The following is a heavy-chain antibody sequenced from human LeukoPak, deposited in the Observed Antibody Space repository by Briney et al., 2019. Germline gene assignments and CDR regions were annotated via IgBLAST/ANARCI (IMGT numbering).Heavy chain of an antibody. Sequence: GGSLRLSCAASGFTFTSNYMHWVRQAPGQGLEWMGIINPSGGFTSYAQKLQGRVTVTRDMSTSTVYMELSNLRSEDTAVYYCARDQSGEWELLSGWWFDPWGQGTLVTVSS. CDR2: INPSGGFT. CDR1: GFTFTSNY. D-gene: IGHD1-26*01. J-gene: IGHJ5*02. V-gene: IGHV1-46*01. CDR3: ARDQSGEWELLSGWWFDP.